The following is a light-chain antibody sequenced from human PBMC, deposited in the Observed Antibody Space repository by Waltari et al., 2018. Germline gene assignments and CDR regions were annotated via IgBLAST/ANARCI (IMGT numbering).Light chain of an antibody. CDR2: EAS. Sequence: DIQMTQSPSTLSASLGDRVTITCRASQSLGRLLAWYQQMPGKAPKLLIYEASSLGSGVPSRFSGSGSETEFTLTISSLQPDDFATYYCQQYDFFWTFGQGTKVEIK. V-gene: IGKV1-5*03. J-gene: IGKJ1*01. CDR1: QSLGRL. CDR3: QQYDFFWT.